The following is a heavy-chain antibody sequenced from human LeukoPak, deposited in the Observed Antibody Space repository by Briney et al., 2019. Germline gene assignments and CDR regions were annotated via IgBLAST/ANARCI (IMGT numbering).Heavy chain of an antibody. J-gene: IGHJ5*02. CDR2: IYYSGST. V-gene: IGHV4-30-4*01. CDR3: ARGSTENWFDP. Sequence: TLSLTCTVSGGSISSGDYYWSWIRQPPGKGLEWIGYIYYSGSTYYNPSLKSRVTISVDTSKNQFSLKLSSVTAADTAVYYCARGSTENWFDPWGQGTLVTVSP. D-gene: IGHD1-14*01. CDR1: GGSISSGDYY.